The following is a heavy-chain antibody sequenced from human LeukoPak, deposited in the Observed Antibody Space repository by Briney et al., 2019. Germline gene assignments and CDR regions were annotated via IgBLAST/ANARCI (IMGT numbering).Heavy chain of an antibody. D-gene: IGHD2-15*01. J-gene: IGHJ4*02. CDR2: IIPIFGTP. CDR1: GGTFSSYA. Sequence: SVKVSCKASGGTFSSYAISWARQAPGQGLEWVGRIIPIFGTPNYAQKFQGRVTITTDESTSTAYMDLSSLRSEDTAVYYCARDRQYCSGGSCYFDYWGQGTLVTVSS. V-gene: IGHV1-69*05. CDR3: ARDRQYCSGGSCYFDY.